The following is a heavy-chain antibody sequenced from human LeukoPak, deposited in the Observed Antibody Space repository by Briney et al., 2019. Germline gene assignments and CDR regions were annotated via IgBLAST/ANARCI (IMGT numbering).Heavy chain of an antibody. CDR2: MNPNSGNT. CDR1: GYTFTSYD. V-gene: IGHV1-8*03. J-gene: IGHJ4*02. CDR3: ASSPRGYSGYDLPHYFDY. D-gene: IGHD5-12*01. Sequence: ASVKVSCKASGYTFTSYDINWVRQATGQGLEWMGWMNPNSGNTDYAQKFQGRVTITRNTSISTAYMELSSLRSEDTAVYYCASSPRGYSGYDLPHYFDYWGQGTLVTVSS.